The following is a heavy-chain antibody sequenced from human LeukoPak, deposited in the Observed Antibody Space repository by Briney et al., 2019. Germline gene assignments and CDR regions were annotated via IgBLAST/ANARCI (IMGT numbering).Heavy chain of an antibody. D-gene: IGHD3-10*01. CDR3: SREMRSPRGGFDY. V-gene: IGHV4-39*07. CDR1: SGSISSTSYY. CDR2: MYYSGST. Sequence: SETLSLTCTVSSGSISSTSYYWGWIRQPPGMGLEWIGSMYYSGSTYYNPSLKSRVTISVDTSKSQFSLKLSSVTAADTAVYYCSREMRSPRGGFDYWDQGTLVTVSS. J-gene: IGHJ4*02.